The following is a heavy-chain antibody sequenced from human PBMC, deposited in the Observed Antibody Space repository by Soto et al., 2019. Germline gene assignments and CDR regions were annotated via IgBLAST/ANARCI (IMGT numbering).Heavy chain of an antibody. CDR2: MNPNSGNT. Sequence: ASVKVSCKASGYTFTSYDINWVRQATGQGLEWMGWMNPNSGNTGYAQKFQGRVTMTRNTSISTAYMELSSLRSEDTAVYYCARPTPFYCTNGVCYPLDPWGQGALVTVSS. J-gene: IGHJ5*02. CDR1: GYTFTSYD. CDR3: ARPTPFYCTNGVCYPLDP. V-gene: IGHV1-8*01. D-gene: IGHD2-8*01.